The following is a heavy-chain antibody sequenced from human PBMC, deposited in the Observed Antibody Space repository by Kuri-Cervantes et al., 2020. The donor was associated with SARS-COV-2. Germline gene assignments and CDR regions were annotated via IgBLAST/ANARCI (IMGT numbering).Heavy chain of an antibody. D-gene: IGHD3-22*01. J-gene: IGHJ4*02. V-gene: IGHV3-23*01. CDR3: AKYMIVFIITAIDS. CDR2: ISGNGAST. Sequence: GESLKISCAASGFTFSSYEMNWVRQAPGKGLEWVAGISGNGASTYYADFVKGRFTISRDNSKNTLYLQMNSLTVEDTAVYYCAKYMIVFIITAIDSWGQGALVTVSS. CDR1: GFTFSSYE.